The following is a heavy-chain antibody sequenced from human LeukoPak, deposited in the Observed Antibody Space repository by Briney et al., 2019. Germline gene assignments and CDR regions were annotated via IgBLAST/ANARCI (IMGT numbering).Heavy chain of an antibody. CDR2: ISYDGSNK. J-gene: IGHJ4*02. Sequence: GGSLRLSCAASGFTFSSYAMHWVRQAPGKGLEWVAVISYDGSNKYYADSVKGRFTISRDNSKNTLYLQMNSLRAEDTAVYYCARDPILDDYGDYLVSHFDYWGQGTLVTVSS. D-gene: IGHD4-17*01. V-gene: IGHV3-30*04. CDR1: GFTFSSYA. CDR3: ARDPILDDYGDYLVSHFDY.